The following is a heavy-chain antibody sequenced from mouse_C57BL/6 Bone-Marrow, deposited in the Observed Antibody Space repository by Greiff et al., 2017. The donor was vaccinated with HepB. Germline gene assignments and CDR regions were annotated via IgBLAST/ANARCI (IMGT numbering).Heavy chain of an antibody. CDR2: IDPSDSYT. V-gene: IGHV1-59*01. CDR3: ARRGYYGSGAWFAY. D-gene: IGHD1-1*01. Sequence: QVQLQQPGAELVRPGTSVKLSCKASGYTFTSYWMHWVKQRPGQGLEWIGVIDPSDSYTNYNQKFKGKATLTVDTSSSTAYMQLSSLTSEDSAVYYCARRGYYGSGAWFAYWGQGTLVTVSA. CDR1: GYTFTSYW. J-gene: IGHJ3*01.